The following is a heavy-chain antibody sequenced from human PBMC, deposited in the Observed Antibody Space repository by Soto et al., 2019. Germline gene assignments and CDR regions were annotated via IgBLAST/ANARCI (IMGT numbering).Heavy chain of an antibody. V-gene: IGHV6-1*01. CDR3: ARDPMVRGVHTYNLFAP. D-gene: IGHD3-10*01. J-gene: IGHJ5*02. CDR2: TYYRSKWYN. CDR1: GDSVSSNSAA. Sequence: SQTLSLTCAISGDSVSSNSAAWNWIRQSPSRGVEWLGRTYYRSKWYNDYAVSVKSRITINPDTSKNQFSLQLNSVTPEDTAVYYCARDPMVRGVHTYNLFAPWGQGTLVTVSS.